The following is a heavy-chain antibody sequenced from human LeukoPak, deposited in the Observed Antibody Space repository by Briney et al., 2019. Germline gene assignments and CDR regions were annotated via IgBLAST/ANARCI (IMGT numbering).Heavy chain of an antibody. CDR1: GYTFTSYG. J-gene: IGHJ6*03. V-gene: IGHV1-18*01. CDR2: ISAYNGNT. Sequence: ASVKVSCKASGYTFTSYGISWVRQAPGQGLEWMGWISAYNGNTNYAQKLQGRVTMTTDTSTSTAYTELRSLRSDDTAVYYCATSPYSSSSGGVGCYYYMDVWGKGTTVTVSS. CDR3: ATSPYSSSSGGVGCYYYMDV. D-gene: IGHD6-6*01.